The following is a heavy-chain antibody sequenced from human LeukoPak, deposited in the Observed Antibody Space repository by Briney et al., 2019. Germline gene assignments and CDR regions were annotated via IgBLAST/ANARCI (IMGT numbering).Heavy chain of an antibody. J-gene: IGHJ4*02. CDR2: ISSSSSTI. CDR3: ARDPSAAGTPHNFDY. V-gene: IGHV3-48*01. CDR1: GFTLRSHW. Sequence: GGSLRLSCAASGFTLRSHWMTWIRQAPGKGLEWVSYISSSSSTIYYADSVKGRFTISRDNAKNSLYLQMSSLRAEDTAVYYCARDPSAAGTPHNFDYWGQGTLVTVSS. D-gene: IGHD6-13*01.